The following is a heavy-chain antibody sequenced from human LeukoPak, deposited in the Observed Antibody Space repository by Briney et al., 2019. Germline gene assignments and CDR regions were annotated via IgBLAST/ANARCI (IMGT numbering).Heavy chain of an antibody. J-gene: IGHJ4*02. Sequence: PGRSLRLSCAASGFTFSTYAMHWVRQAPGKGLEWVAVIWHDGSNKYYADSVKGRFTISRDNSKSTLYLQMDSLRAEDTAVYYCARSQYCSGGSCYRLGDYWGQGTLVTVSS. D-gene: IGHD2-15*01. CDR1: GFTFSTYA. CDR2: IWHDGSNK. CDR3: ARSQYCSGGSCYRLGDY. V-gene: IGHV3-33*01.